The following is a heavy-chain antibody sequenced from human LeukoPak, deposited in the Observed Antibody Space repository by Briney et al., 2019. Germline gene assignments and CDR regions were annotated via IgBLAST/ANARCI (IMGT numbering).Heavy chain of an antibody. J-gene: IGHJ5*02. CDR3: ARVVPSTTVVTPEWFDP. CDR1: GGSISSYY. D-gene: IGHD4-23*01. V-gene: IGHV4-59*01. CDR2: IYYSGST. Sequence: SETLSLTCTVSGGSISSYYWSWIRQPPGKGLEWIGYIYYSGSTNYNPSLKSRVTISVDTSKNQFSLKLSSVTAADTAVYYCARVVPSTTVVTPEWFDPWGQGTLVTVSS.